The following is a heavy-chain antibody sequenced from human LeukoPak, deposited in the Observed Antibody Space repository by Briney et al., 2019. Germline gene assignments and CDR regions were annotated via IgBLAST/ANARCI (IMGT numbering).Heavy chain of an antibody. CDR3: VSFYETY. D-gene: IGHD2-2*01. J-gene: IGHJ4*02. CDR2: INSDGSWT. CDR1: GNYW. Sequence: GGSLRLSCAASGNYWMHWVRQAPGKGLVWVSHINSDGSWTSYADSVKGRFTVSKDNAKNTVYLQMNNLRAEDTAVYYCVSFYETYWGRGTLVAVSS. V-gene: IGHV3-74*01.